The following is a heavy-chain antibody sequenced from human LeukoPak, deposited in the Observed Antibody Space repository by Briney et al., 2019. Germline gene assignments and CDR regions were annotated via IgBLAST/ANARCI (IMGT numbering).Heavy chain of an antibody. CDR3: ARQNLLVGANY. D-gene: IGHD1-26*01. V-gene: IGHV1-24*01. CDR2: FDPEDGET. J-gene: IGHJ4*02. Sequence: GASVKVSCKVSGYTLTELSMHWVRQAPGKGLEWMGGFDPEDGETIYAQKLQGRVTMTTDTSTSTAYMELRSLRSDDTAVYYCARQNLLVGANYWGQGTLVTVSS. CDR1: GYTLTELS.